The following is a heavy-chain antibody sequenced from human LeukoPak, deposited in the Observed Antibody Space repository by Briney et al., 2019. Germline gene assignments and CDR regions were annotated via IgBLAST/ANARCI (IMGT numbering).Heavy chain of an antibody. CDR1: GYTFTNYG. D-gene: IGHD6-19*01. J-gene: IGHJ4*02. CDR3: ARQAGGYSSGWYQFHFDY. V-gene: IGHV1-18*04. Sequence: ASVKVSCKASGYTFTNYGISWVRQAPGQGLGWMGWINTYSGNTNYAQKLQGRVSMTTDTSTSIAYMELRSLRSDDTAVYYCARQAGGYSSGWYQFHFDYWGQGTLVTVSS. CDR2: INTYSGNT.